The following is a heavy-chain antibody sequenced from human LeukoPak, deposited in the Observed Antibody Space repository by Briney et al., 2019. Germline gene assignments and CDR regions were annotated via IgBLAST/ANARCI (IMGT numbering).Heavy chain of an antibody. D-gene: IGHD3-3*01. CDR1: GGSISGYY. V-gene: IGHV4-4*07. J-gene: IGHJ4*02. CDR2: IYTSGTS. Sequence: SETLSLTCTVSGGSISGYYWSWIRQPAGKGLEWIGRIYTSGTSNYNPSLKSRVTMSVDTSKNQFSVKLSSVTAADTAVYYCARGDFWSGFYNYWGQGTLVTVSS. CDR3: ARGDFWSGFYNY.